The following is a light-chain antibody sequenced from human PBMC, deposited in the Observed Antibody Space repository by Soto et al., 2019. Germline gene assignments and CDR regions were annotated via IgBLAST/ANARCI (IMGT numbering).Light chain of an antibody. CDR2: DAS. Sequence: TQKHSTLSSSVLGRFTITCLASQSVSSSYLAWYQQKPGQAPRLLIYDASNRATGIPARFSGSGSGTDFTLTISSLEPEDFAVYYCQQRSNWPPIPFGQGTRLAVK. V-gene: IGKV3-11*01. J-gene: IGKJ5*01. CDR3: QQRSNWPPIP. CDR1: QSVSSSY.